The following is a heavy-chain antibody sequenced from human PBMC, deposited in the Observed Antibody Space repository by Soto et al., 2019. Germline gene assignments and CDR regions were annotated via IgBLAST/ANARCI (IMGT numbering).Heavy chain of an antibody. D-gene: IGHD2-2*02. CDR1: GLTVSSNY. J-gene: IGHJ6*02. V-gene: IGHV3-53*01. CDR3: AREAYCTSSSCYTRYGMDV. Sequence: GGSLRLSCAASGLTVSSNYMSWVRQAPGKGLEWVSVIYSGGSIYYADSVKGRFTISRDNSKNTLYLQMNSLRAEDTGVYYCAREAYCTSSSCYTRYGMDVWGQGTTVTVSS. CDR2: IYSGGSI.